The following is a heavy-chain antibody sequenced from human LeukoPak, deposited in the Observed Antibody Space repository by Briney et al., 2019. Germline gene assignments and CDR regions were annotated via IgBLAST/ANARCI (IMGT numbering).Heavy chain of an antibody. V-gene: IGHV3-66*01. CDR1: GFTVSDIY. CDR3: AREPSTAALTS. Sequence: PGGSLRLPCAASGFTVSDIYMSWVRQAPGKGLEWVSVIYSGGNTYYADSVKGRFTISRDNAKNSLYLQMNSLRAEDTAVYYCAREPSTAALTSWGQGTLVTVSS. CDR2: IYSGGNT. D-gene: IGHD1-1*01. J-gene: IGHJ4*02.